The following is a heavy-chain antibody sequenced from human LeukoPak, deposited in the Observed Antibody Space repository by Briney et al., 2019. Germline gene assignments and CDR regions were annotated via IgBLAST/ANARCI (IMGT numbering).Heavy chain of an antibody. D-gene: IGHD3-10*01. CDR2: IIPIFGTA. CDR3: ARDLGLLWFGESIYYYGMDV. J-gene: IGHJ6*02. V-gene: IGHV1-69*13. CDR1: GGTFSSYA. Sequence: SVMVSCKASGGTFSSYAISWVRQAPGQGLEWMGGIIPIFGTANYAQKFQGRVTITADESTSTAYMELSSLRSEDTAVYYCARDLGLLWFGESIYYYGMDVWGQGTTVTVSS.